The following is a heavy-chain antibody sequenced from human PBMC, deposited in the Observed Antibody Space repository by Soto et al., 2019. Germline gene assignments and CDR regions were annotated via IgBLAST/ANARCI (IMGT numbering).Heavy chain of an antibody. Sequence: SETLSLTCIVSGGSISSYYWSWIRQPPGKGLEWIGYIYYSGSTNYNPSLKSRVTISVDTSKNQFSLKLSSVTAADTAVYYCARGGIAARQPFDYWGQGTLVTVSS. CDR3: ARGGIAARQPFDY. V-gene: IGHV4-59*01. CDR2: IYYSGST. D-gene: IGHD6-6*01. J-gene: IGHJ4*02. CDR1: GGSISSYY.